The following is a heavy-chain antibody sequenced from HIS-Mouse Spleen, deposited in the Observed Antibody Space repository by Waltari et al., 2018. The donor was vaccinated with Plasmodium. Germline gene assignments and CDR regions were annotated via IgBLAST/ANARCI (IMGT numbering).Heavy chain of an antibody. D-gene: IGHD7-27*01. CDR3: AKSSKGTGDLWDY. CDR1: GFPFRSYA. CDR2: ISGSGGST. Sequence: EVQLLESGGGLVQPGGSLRLSCAPSGFPFRSYALSWVRQAPGSGMDWGSAISGSGGSTYYADSVKGRFTISRDNSKNTLYLQMNSLRAEDTAVYYCAKSSKGTGDLWDYWGQGTLVTVSS. J-gene: IGHJ4*02. V-gene: IGHV3-23*01.